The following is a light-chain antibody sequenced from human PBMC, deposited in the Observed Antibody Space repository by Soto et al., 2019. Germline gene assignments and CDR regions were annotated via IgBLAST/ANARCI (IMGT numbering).Light chain of an antibody. J-gene: IGKJ2*01. CDR3: QQYDSYSKYT. CDR2: DAS. CDR1: QSISSW. Sequence: DIQMTQSPSSVSASVGDRVTITCRASQSISSWLAWYQQKPGKAPNLVMYDASGLASGVPSRFSGSGSGTEFTLTISSLQPDDFATYYCQQYDSYSKYTFGQGTKVDIK. V-gene: IGKV1-5*01.